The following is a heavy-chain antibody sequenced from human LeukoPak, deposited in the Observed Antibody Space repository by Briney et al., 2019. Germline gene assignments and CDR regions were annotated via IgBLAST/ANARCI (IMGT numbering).Heavy chain of an antibody. Sequence: PSETLSLTCTVSGGSISSYYWSWIRQPPGKGLEWIGYIYYSGSTNYNPPLKSRVTISVDTSKNQFSLKLSSVTAADTAVYYCARSFGVLRFLEWLFPGWFDPWGQGTLVTVSS. CDR1: GGSISSYY. J-gene: IGHJ5*02. CDR3: ARSFGVLRFLEWLFPGWFDP. CDR2: IYYSGST. D-gene: IGHD3-3*01. V-gene: IGHV4-59*01.